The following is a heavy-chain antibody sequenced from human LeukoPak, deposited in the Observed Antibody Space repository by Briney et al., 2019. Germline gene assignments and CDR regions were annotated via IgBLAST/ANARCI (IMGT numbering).Heavy chain of an antibody. Sequence: SETLSLTCTVSGGSISSNSYYWGWIRQPPGKGLEWIGSIFYSGSTYYNPSLKSRVIISVDTSKNQFSLKLSSVTAADTAVYYCASTVGWLQFGLAIYHWGQGTLVTVSS. D-gene: IGHD5-24*01. J-gene: IGHJ5*02. CDR2: IFYSGST. CDR3: ASTVGWLQFGLAIYH. V-gene: IGHV4-39*07. CDR1: GGSISSNSYY.